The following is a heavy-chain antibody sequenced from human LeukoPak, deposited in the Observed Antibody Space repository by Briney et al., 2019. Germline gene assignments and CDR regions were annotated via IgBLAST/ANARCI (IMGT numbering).Heavy chain of an antibody. CDR1: GGSFSGYY. CDR2: INHSGST. D-gene: IGHD6-13*01. V-gene: IGHV4-34*01. CDR3: ARGKVAAAATYYYYYMDV. J-gene: IGHJ6*03. Sequence: SETLSLTCAVYGGSFSGYYWSWIRQPPGKGLEWIGEINHSGSTNYNPSLKSRVTISVDTSKNQFSLKLSSVTAADTAVYYCARGKVAAAATYYYYYMDVWGKGTTVTVSS.